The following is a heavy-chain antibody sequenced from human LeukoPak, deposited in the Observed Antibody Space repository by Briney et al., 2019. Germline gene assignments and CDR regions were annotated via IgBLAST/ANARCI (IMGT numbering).Heavy chain of an antibody. V-gene: IGHV3-23*01. CDR3: AEVESSYCRI. Sequence: GGSLRLSCAGSGFTFTSHAMSWVRQAPGKGLEWVSGVSGSGDSTYYADSVRGRFTISRDNSKNSMYLQMSSLSSEDTAIYYCAEVESSYCRIWGQGTLVTVSS. CDR1: GFTFTSHA. J-gene: IGHJ4*02. CDR2: VSGSGDST. D-gene: IGHD3-10*01.